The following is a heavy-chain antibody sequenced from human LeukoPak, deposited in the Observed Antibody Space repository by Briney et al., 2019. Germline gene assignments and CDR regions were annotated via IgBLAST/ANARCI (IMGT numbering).Heavy chain of an antibody. J-gene: IGHJ4*02. V-gene: IGHV4-59*01. CDR2: GYHSGST. Sequence: SETLSLTCTVSGGSISSYYWSWIRQPPGKGLEWIGYGYHSGSTNYNPSLKSRVTISVDTSKKQFSLKLSSVTAADTALYYCARGDGYNYYWGQGTLVTVSS. CDR1: GGSISSYY. CDR3: ARGDGYNYY. D-gene: IGHD5-24*01.